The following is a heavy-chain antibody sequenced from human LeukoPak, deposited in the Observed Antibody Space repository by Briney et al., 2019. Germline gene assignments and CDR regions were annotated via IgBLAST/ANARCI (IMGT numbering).Heavy chain of an antibody. V-gene: IGHV4-31*02. J-gene: IGHJ4*02. CDR3: ARGDSYGSFDY. CDR1: GGPINSGNYY. Sequence: SEILSLTCTVSGGPINSGNYYWGWIRQYPEKSLQWIANIHHGGTTYYNPSLKNRVTISIDTSKKQFSLMLTSVTAADPAVYYCARGDSYGSFDYWGQGILVTVSS. CDR2: IHHGGTT. D-gene: IGHD5-18*01.